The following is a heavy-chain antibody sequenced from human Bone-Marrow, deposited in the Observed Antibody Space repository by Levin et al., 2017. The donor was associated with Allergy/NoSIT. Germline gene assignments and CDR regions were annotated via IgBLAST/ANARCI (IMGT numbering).Heavy chain of an antibody. D-gene: IGHD4-17*01. V-gene: IGHV4-30-4*01. Sequence: LRLSCAVSGGSMNRGDYYWSWIRQPPGKGLEWIGYIYYSGSTYYNPSLKSRLTISVDTSKNQFSLNLRSVTAADTAVYYCARVAVTHYSYAMDVWGQGTTVIVSS. J-gene: IGHJ6*02. CDR1: GGSMNRGDYY. CDR3: ARVAVTHYSYAMDV. CDR2: IYYSGST.